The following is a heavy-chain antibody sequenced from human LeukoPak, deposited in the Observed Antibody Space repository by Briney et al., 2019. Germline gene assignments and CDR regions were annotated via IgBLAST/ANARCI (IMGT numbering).Heavy chain of an antibody. CDR2: IIPIFGTA. CDR3: ARSRPYYYGSGSDLPNYWSDP. Sequence: VASVKVSCKASGGTFSSYAISWVRQAPGQGLEWMGGIIPIFGTANYAQKFQGRVTITADESTSTAYMELSSLRSEDTAVYYCARSRPYYYGSGSDLPNYWSDPWGQGTLVTVSS. V-gene: IGHV1-69*13. J-gene: IGHJ5*02. CDR1: GGTFSSYA. D-gene: IGHD3-10*01.